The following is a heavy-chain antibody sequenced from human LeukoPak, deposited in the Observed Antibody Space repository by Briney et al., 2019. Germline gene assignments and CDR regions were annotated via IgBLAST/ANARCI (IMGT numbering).Heavy chain of an antibody. CDR2: ISSSGSTI. D-gene: IGHD4-17*01. CDR3: ARVCSPTSCYGDYGSDY. J-gene: IGHJ4*02. Sequence: PGGSLRLSCAAPGFIFSDYYMSWIRQAPGKGLEWVSYISSSGSTIYYADSVKGRFTISRDNAKNSLYLQMNSLRAEDTAVYYCARVCSPTSCYGDYGSDYWGQGTLVTVSS. V-gene: IGHV3-11*01. CDR1: GFIFSDYY.